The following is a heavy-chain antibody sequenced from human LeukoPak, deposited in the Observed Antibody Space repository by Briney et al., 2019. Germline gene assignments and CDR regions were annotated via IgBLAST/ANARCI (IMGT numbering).Heavy chain of an antibody. CDR1: GGSFSGYY. Sequence: KPSETLSLTCAVYGGSFSGYYWSWIRQPPGKGLEWIGEINHSGSTNYNPSLKSRVTISVDTSKNQFSLKLSSVTPADTAVYYCARGLQAYFDYWGQGTLVTVSS. V-gene: IGHV4-34*01. CDR3: ARGLQAYFDY. CDR2: INHSGST. J-gene: IGHJ4*02.